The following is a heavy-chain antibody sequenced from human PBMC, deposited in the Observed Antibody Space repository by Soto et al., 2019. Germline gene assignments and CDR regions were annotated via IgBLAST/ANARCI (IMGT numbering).Heavy chain of an antibody. D-gene: IGHD3-22*01. V-gene: IGHV1-69*13. CDR3: AGTYYYDSSGYYSNFDY. J-gene: IGHJ4*02. Sequence: SVKVSCKASGGTFSSYAISWVRQAPGQGLEWMGGIIPIFGTANYAQKFQGRVTITADESTSTAYMELSSLRSEDTAVYYCAGTYYYDSSGYYSNFDYWGQGTLVTVSS. CDR2: IIPIFGTA. CDR1: GGTFSSYA.